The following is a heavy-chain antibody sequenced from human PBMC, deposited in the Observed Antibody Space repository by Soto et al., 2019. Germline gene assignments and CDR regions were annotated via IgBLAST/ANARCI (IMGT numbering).Heavy chain of an antibody. D-gene: IGHD2-2*01. J-gene: IGHJ6*02. V-gene: IGHV1-2*04. CDR1: GYTFTGYY. CDR2: INPKSGGT. Sequence: QVQLVQSGTEVKKPGASVKVSCKASGYTFTGYYMHWVRQAPGQGLEWMGWINPKSGGTNYAQKFQGWVTMTRDTSISTAYMELSRLTSDDTAVYYCARDHCTNSGCYEHYYYGMDVWGQGTTVTVSS. CDR3: ARDHCTNSGCYEHYYYGMDV.